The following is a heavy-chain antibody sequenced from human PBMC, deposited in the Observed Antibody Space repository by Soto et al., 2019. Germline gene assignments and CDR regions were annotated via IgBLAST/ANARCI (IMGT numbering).Heavy chain of an antibody. CDR3: ARTLLRRVINDAFAI. V-gene: IGHV3-33*01. CDR2: IWYDGSNK. CDR1: GFTFSSYG. J-gene: IGHJ3*02. Sequence: QVQLVESGGGVVQPGRSLRLSCAASGFTFSSYGMHWGRQAPGKGLEWVAVIWYDGSNKYYADSVKGRFTISRDNSKNTLYLQMNSLRAEDTAVYYCARTLLRRVINDAFAIWGQGTMVTVSS. D-gene: IGHD3-22*01.